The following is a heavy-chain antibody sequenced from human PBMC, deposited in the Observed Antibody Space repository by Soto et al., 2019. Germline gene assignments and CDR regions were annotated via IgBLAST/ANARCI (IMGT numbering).Heavy chain of an antibody. D-gene: IGHD2-15*01. Sequence: GASVKVSCKAPGATLNNYAISWVRQAPGQGXEWMGGTIPIFHTANYEQKFPARVTITADETANTAYMELSSLRSEDTAVYLCARVGYCNTTDCFFYYFNYGMDVWGQGTLVTVSS. CDR2: TIPIFHTA. CDR1: GATLNNYA. J-gene: IGHJ6*02. CDR3: ARVGYCNTTDCFFYYFNYGMDV. V-gene: IGHV1-69*13.